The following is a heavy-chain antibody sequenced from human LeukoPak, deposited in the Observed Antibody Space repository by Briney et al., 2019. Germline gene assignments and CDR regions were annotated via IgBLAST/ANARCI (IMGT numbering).Heavy chain of an antibody. Sequence: SGGSLRLSCAASGFTFSSYAMSWVRQAPGKGLEWVANIKQDGSEKYYVDSVKGRFTISRDNAKNSLYLQMNSLRAEDTAVYYCAREYSSSWYSLDYWGQGTLVTVSS. D-gene: IGHD6-13*01. CDR3: AREYSSSWYSLDY. J-gene: IGHJ4*02. V-gene: IGHV3-7*01. CDR1: GFTFSSYA. CDR2: IKQDGSEK.